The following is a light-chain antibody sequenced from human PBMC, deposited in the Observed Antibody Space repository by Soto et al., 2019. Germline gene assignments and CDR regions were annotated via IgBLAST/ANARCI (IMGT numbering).Light chain of an antibody. V-gene: IGKV1-12*01. J-gene: IGKJ2*01. CDR3: QQANSFPLT. CDR2: AAS. CDR1: QGIRSW. Sequence: DIQMTPSPSSVSASVGDRVTITCRASQGIRSWLAWYQQKPGKAPNLLLYAASSLQSGVPSRFSGSGSGTDFTLTISSLQPEDFATYYCQQANSFPLTFGQGTKLEIK.